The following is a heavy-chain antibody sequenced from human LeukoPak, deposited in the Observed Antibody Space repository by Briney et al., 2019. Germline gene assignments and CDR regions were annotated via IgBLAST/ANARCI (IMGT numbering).Heavy chain of an antibody. CDR3: ASGSYSSSSS. CDR2: INEDGSKK. D-gene: IGHD6-6*01. CDR1: GLTFTNYW. J-gene: IGHJ5*02. Sequence: GGSLRLSCAASGLTFTNYWMIWVRQAPGKGLEWVANINEDGSKKYYVGSVEGRFTISRDNAKKSVFLQMNSLRAEDTAMYYCASGSYSSSSSWGQGTLVTVSS. V-gene: IGHV3-7*02.